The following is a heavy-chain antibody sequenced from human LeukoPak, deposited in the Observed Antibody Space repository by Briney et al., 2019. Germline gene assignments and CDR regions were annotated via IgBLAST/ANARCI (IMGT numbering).Heavy chain of an antibody. CDR3: ARLAGRSSWQWLPYFDY. D-gene: IGHD6-19*01. V-gene: IGHV5-51*01. CDR2: IYPGDSDT. Sequence: PGESLKISFKGSGYSFTDYWIGWVRQMPGKGLEWMGIIYPGDSDTRYSPSFQGQVTISADKSISTAYLQWSSLKASDTAMYYCARLAGRSSWQWLPYFDYWGQGTLVTVSS. J-gene: IGHJ4*02. CDR1: GYSFTDYW.